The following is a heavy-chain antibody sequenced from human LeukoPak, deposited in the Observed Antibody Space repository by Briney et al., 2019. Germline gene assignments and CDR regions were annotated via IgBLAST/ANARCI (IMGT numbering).Heavy chain of an antibody. V-gene: IGHV3-30*04. Sequence: PGGSLRLSCAASGFTFSTFTMHWVRQAPGKGLEWVALISYDGNYKYFADSVKGRFTISRDNSKNTLYLQMNSLRHEDTAVYYCARDTYRQWLTQGGYFQHWGQGTLVTVSS. CDR3: ARDTYRQWLTQGGYFQH. CDR2: ISYDGNYK. D-gene: IGHD6-19*01. CDR1: GFTFSTFT. J-gene: IGHJ1*01.